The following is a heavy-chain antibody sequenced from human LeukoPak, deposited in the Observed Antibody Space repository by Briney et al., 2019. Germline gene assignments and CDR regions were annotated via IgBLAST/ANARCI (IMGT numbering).Heavy chain of an antibody. J-gene: IGHJ3*02. V-gene: IGHV4-39*01. CDR3: ARQSSYDSSGSLMGAFDI. Sequence: PSETLSLTCTVSGGSISSSSHYWGWIRQPPGKGLEWIGSIYYSGSTYDNPSLKSRVTISVDTSKNQFSLKLSSVTAADAAVYYCARQSSYDSSGSLMGAFDIWGQGTMVTVSS. D-gene: IGHD3-22*01. CDR2: IYYSGST. CDR1: GGSISSSSHY.